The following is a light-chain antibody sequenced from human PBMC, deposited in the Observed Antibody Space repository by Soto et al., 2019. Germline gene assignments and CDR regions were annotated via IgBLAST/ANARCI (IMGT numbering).Light chain of an antibody. J-gene: IGKJ5*01. Sequence: ELVLTQSPGTLSLSPGERATLSCRARQSISNNHLAWYQQKPGQATRLLIHGTSNRATGIPDRFSGSGSGTDFTLTFSSLEPEDFAVYYCQQRSNWPITFGQGTRLE. V-gene: IGKV3D-20*02. CDR2: GTS. CDR1: QSISNNH. CDR3: QQRSNWPIT.